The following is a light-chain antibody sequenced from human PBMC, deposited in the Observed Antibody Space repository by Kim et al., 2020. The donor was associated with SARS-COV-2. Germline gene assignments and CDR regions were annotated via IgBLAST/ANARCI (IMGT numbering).Light chain of an antibody. J-gene: IGKJ2*01. CDR3: QQYVYLPYT. V-gene: IGKV1-33*01. CDR1: QDINKY. CDR2: DAS. Sequence: SASVGDRITITCQASQDINKYLNWYQQKQGQAPKLLIYDASILETGVPSRFSGSRSGADLTLTISSLQPEDIGTYYCQQYVYLPYTFGQGTKLEI.